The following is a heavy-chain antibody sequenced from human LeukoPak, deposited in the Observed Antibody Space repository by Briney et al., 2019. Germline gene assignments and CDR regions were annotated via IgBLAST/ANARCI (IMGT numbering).Heavy chain of an antibody. Sequence: SETLSLTCTVSGGSISSSSYYWGWIRQPPGKGLEWIGSIYYSGSTYYNPSLKSRVTISVDTSKNQFSLKLSSVTAADTAFYYWGGRGLGSTSLFDYWGQETLVTVSS. CDR1: GGSISSSSYY. J-gene: IGHJ4*02. CDR2: IYYSGST. CDR3: GGRGLGSTSLFDY. V-gene: IGHV4-39*01. D-gene: IGHD2-2*01.